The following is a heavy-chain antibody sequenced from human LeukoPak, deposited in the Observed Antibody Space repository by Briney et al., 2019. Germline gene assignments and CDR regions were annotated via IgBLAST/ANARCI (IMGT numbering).Heavy chain of an antibody. CDR2: INTGNSNT. J-gene: IGHJ1*01. CDR1: GYTFTNYG. V-gene: IGHV1-3*04. D-gene: IGHD3-22*01. CDR3: ARVPLSDPSGHYYPH. Sequence: GASVKVSCKTSGYTFTNYGMHWVRQAPRQSPEWMGWINTGNSNTKSSQKFQDRVTLTRDTSASTAYMELNSLSSEDTAVYYCARVPLSDPSGHYYPHWGQGTLVTVSS.